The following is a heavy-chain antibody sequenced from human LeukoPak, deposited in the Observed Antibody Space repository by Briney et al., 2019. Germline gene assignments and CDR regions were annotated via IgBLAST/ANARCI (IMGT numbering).Heavy chain of an antibody. D-gene: IGHD3-10*01. CDR1: GFTFSNYA. CDR2: ISASAGSA. V-gene: IGHV3-23*01. CDR3: AKDQRSGEYDYGWGPFDI. Sequence: GGSLRLSCEVSGFTFSNYAMNWVRQAPGKGLEWGSSISASAGSAVYGGSVKGRFTISRVNAENTIYLQMNSLRADDTAIYYCAKDQRSGEYDYGWGPFDIWGQGTMVTVSS. J-gene: IGHJ3*02.